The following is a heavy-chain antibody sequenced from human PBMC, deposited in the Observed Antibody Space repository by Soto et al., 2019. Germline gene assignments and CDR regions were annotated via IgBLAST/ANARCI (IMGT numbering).Heavy chain of an antibody. CDR3: ARKVRGHNHDY. Sequence: SETLSLTCTVSGGSISSGGYYWSWIRQHPGKGLEWIGYIYYSGSTYYNPSLKSRVTISVDTSKNQFSLKLSSVTAADTAVYYCARKVRGHNHDYWGQGTLVTVSS. CDR1: GGSISSGGYY. D-gene: IGHD3-10*01. CDR2: IYYSGST. J-gene: IGHJ4*02. V-gene: IGHV4-31*03.